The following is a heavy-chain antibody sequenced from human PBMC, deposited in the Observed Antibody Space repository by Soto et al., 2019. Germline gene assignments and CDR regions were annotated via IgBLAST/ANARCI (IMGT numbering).Heavy chain of an antibody. J-gene: IGHJ6*03. Sequence: PSETLSLTCTVSGGSISSSSYYWGWIRQPPGKGREWIGSIYYSGSTYYNPSLKSRVTISVDTSKNQFSLKLSSVTAADTAVYYCASSLGYCSGGSCSSYYYYYMDVWGKGTTVTVSS. V-gene: IGHV4-39*01. D-gene: IGHD2-15*01. CDR2: IYYSGST. CDR1: GGSISSSSYY. CDR3: ASSLGYCSGGSCSSYYYYYMDV.